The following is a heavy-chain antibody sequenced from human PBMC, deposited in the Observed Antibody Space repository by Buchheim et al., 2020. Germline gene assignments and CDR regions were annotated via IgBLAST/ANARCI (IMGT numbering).Heavy chain of an antibody. CDR3: AGSSGYCSGGSCYSRYYYGMDV. Sequence: QVQLVQSGAEVKKPGSSVKVSCKASGGTFSSYAISWVRQAPGQGLEWMGGIIPIFGTANYAQKFQGRVTITADESTSTAYMELSSLRSEDTAVYYCAGSSGYCSGGSCYSRYYYGMDVWGQGTT. CDR2: IIPIFGTA. J-gene: IGHJ6*02. CDR1: GGTFSSYA. V-gene: IGHV1-69*12. D-gene: IGHD2-15*01.